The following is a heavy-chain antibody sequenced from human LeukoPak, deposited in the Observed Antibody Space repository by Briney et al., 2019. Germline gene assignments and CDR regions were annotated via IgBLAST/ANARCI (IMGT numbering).Heavy chain of an antibody. D-gene: IGHD1-26*01. J-gene: IGHJ5*02. CDR1: GGSISSGGYY. V-gene: IGHV4-31*03. CDR3: ARGGGVVGATARNWFDP. Sequence: PSETLSLTCTVSGGSISSGGYYWSWIRQHPGKGLEWIGYIYYSGSTYYNPSLKSRVTISVDTSKNQFSLKLSSVTAADTAVYYCARGGGVVGATARNWFDPWGQGTLVTVSS. CDR2: IYYSGST.